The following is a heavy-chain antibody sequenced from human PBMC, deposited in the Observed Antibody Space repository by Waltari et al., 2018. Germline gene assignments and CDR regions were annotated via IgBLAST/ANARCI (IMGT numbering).Heavy chain of an antibody. CDR2: LYTSDGT. J-gene: IGHJ4*02. Sequence: EVQLVESGGGLIQPGGSLRLSCAASGFTVSSSHMSWARQAPGKGLEWVSVLYTSDGTYYADDVRGRFTISRDNAKNTLYLQMNSLRAEDTALYYCAREQRTYYFDYWGQGTLVTVSS. V-gene: IGHV3-53*01. CDR3: AREQRTYYFDY. D-gene: IGHD6-25*01. CDR1: GFTVSSSH.